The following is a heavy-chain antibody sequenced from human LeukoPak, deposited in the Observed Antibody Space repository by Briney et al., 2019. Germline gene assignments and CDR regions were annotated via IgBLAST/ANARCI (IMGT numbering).Heavy chain of an antibody. J-gene: IGHJ4*02. V-gene: IGHV3-23*01. CDR3: AKGFSSGWYSYFDY. CDR1: GFTFSSYA. D-gene: IGHD6-19*01. Sequence: GGSLRLSCAASGFTFSSYAMSWVRRAPGKGLEWVSAISGSGGSTYYADSVKGRFTISRDNSKNTLYLQMNSLRAEDTAVYYCAKGFSSGWYSYFDYWGQGTLVTVSS. CDR2: ISGSGGST.